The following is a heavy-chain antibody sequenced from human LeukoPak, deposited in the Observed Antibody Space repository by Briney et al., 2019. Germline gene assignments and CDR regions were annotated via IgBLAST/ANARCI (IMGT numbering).Heavy chain of an antibody. CDR3: ARDSLFAYSWDY. Sequence: ETLSLTCTVSGGSISSSSYYWGWIRQPPGEGLEWVSAMSGSGGMTYSADSVKGRFTISRGNSKDTLYLQMNSLRVEDTAIYYCARDSLFAYSWDYWGQGTLVTVSS. V-gene: IGHV3-23*01. J-gene: IGHJ4*02. CDR1: GGSISSSSYY. D-gene: IGHD5-12*01. CDR2: MSGSGGMT.